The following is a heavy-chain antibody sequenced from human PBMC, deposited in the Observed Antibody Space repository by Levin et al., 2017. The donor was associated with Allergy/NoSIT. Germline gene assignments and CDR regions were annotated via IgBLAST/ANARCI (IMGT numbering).Heavy chain of an antibody. Sequence: TGGSLRLSCVASGLTFSNAWMSWVRQAPGKGLEWVGRIKSRTDGGTTDYGAPGNARFTILRDDSKNTLYLQMNSLKTEDTAVYFCATETGYGDYFNCFDSWGQGTLVTVSS. V-gene: IGHV3-15*07. J-gene: IGHJ5*01. D-gene: IGHD4-17*01. CDR3: ATETGYGDYFNCFDS. CDR1: GLTFSNAW. CDR2: IKSRTDGGTT.